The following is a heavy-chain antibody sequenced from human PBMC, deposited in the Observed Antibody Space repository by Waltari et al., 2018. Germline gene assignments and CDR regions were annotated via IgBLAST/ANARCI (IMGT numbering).Heavy chain of an antibody. D-gene: IGHD2-2*01. J-gene: IGHJ6*02. CDR1: GFTFRNSV. Sequence: QVQLVESGGGVVQPGRSLRLSCAASGFTFRNSVMPWVRPAPGKGREWGAVISYDGSNKYYADSVKGRFTISRDNSKNTMYLQMNSPRAEDTAVYYCAREGPGAEKSLFNYGMDVWGQGTTVTVSS. V-gene: IGHV3-30*04. CDR2: ISYDGSNK. CDR3: AREGPGAEKSLFNYGMDV.